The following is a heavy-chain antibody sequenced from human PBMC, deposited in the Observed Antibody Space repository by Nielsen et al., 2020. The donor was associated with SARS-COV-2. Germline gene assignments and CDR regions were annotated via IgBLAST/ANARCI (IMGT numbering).Heavy chain of an antibody. Sequence: GESLKISCKGSGYSFTNYWIAWVRQMPGKGLEWMGIIYPGDSDTRYSPSFQGQVTISADKSISTAYLQWSSLKASDTAMYYCARCPHFGVVGYYYSGMDVWGQGTTVTVSS. V-gene: IGHV5-51*01. CDR3: ARCPHFGVVGYYYSGMDV. CDR2: IYPGDSDT. CDR1: GYSFTNYW. J-gene: IGHJ6*02. D-gene: IGHD3-10*01.